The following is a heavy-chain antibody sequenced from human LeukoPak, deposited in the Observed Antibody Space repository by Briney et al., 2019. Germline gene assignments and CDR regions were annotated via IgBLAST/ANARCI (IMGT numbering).Heavy chain of an antibody. Sequence: GGSLRLSCAASGFTFSSYGMHWVRQAPSKGLEWVGFIRYDGSNKYYADSVKGRFTISRYNSKNTLYLQMNSLRAEDTAVYYCIIPYQITIFGAVTIFDYWGQGILATVSS. J-gene: IGHJ4*02. CDR2: IRYDGSNK. V-gene: IGHV3-30*02. CDR3: IIPYQITIFGAVTIFDY. CDR1: GFTFSSYG. D-gene: IGHD3-3*01.